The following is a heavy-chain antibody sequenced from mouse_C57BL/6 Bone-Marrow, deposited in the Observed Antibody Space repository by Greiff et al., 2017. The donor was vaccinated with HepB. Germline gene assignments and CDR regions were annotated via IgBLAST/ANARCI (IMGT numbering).Heavy chain of an antibody. Sequence: VQLQQPGAELVKPGASVKMSCKASGYTFTSYWITWVKQRPGQGLEWIGDIYPGSGSTNYNEKLKSKATLTVDTSSSTAYMQLSSLTSEDSAVYYCARRGTTYYYAMDYWGQGTSVTVSS. CDR2: IYPGSGST. CDR1: GYTFTSYW. V-gene: IGHV1-55*01. CDR3: ARRGTTYYYAMDY. D-gene: IGHD1-1*01. J-gene: IGHJ4*01.